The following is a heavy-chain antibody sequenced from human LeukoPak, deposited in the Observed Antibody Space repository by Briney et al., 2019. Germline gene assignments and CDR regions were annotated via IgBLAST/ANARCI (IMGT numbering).Heavy chain of an antibody. D-gene: IGHD2-21*02. V-gene: IGHV3-30*04. Sequence: GGSLRLSCAASGFTFSSYAMHWVRQAPGKGLEWVAVISYDGSNKYYADSVKGRFTISRDNSKNTLFLQMNSLRLEDTAVYYCARDSLYAVVVTAMVPYFDDWGQGTLVTVSS. CDR1: GFTFSSYA. CDR3: ARDSLYAVVVTAMVPYFDD. J-gene: IGHJ4*02. CDR2: ISYDGSNK.